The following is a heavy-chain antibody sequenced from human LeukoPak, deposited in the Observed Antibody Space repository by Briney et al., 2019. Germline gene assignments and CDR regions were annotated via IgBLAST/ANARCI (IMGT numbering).Heavy chain of an antibody. V-gene: IGHV3-30*03. CDR2: ISYDGSNK. J-gene: IGHJ4*02. CDR3: ARGPSSGY. Sequence: GGSLRLSCAASGFTFSSYGMHWVRQAPGKGLDWVAVISYDGSNKYYADSVKGRFTISRDNSNNTLYLQMNSLRAEDTAVYYCARGPSSGYWGQGTLVTVSS. CDR1: GFTFSSYG.